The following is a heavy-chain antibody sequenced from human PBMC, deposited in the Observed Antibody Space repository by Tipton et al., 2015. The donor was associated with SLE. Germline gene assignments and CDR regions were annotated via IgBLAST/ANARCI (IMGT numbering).Heavy chain of an antibody. J-gene: IGHJ4*02. Sequence: SLRLSCAGSGFTFNNAWMNWVRQPPGKGLEWVGRVKSRIDGGKIEYAAPVKGRFIISRDDSKNTVYLQMNSLKSEDTAVYYCITGWIYWGQGTLVTVSS. CDR2: VKSRIDGGKI. D-gene: IGHD5-12*01. CDR3: ITGWIY. V-gene: IGHV3-15*01. CDR1: GFTFNNAW.